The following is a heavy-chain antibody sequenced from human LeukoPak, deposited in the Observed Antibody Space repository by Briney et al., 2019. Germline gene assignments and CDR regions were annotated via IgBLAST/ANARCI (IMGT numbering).Heavy chain of an antibody. CDR3: ARVRGPTVTTWYFDL. D-gene: IGHD4-17*01. CDR2: ISPRSATI. CDR1: GFTFSTHG. Sequence: PGGSLRLSCGASGFTFSTHGMIWVRQAPGKGLEWVSYISPRSATIYYADSVKGRFTISRDDARNSLFLQMHSLRAGGTAAYYCARVRGPTVTTWYFDLWGRGTLVTVSS. J-gene: IGHJ2*01. V-gene: IGHV3-48*01.